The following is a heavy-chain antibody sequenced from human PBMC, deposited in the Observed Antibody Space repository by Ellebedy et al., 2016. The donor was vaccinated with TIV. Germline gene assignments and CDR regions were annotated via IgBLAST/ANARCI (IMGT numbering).Heavy chain of an antibody. CDR3: VREVGGDTMARGLFQNWFDP. CDR2: VYPSGTT. V-gene: IGHV4-4*07. J-gene: IGHJ5*02. Sequence: MPSETLSLTCTVSGGSISTSYWSWVRPPAGKGLEWIGRVYPSGTTTYNPSLESRLTMSVDTSKKQFSLKLSSVTAADTGVYYCVREVGGDTMARGLFQNWFDPWGQGTLVTVSS. CDR1: GGSISTSY. D-gene: IGHD3-10*01.